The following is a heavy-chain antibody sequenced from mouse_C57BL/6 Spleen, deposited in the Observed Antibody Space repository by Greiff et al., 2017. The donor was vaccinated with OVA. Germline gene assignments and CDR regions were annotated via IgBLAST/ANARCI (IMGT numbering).Heavy chain of an antibody. J-gene: IGHJ1*03. CDR2: IDPSDSET. CDR3: ARSRLRRDWYFDV. D-gene: IGHD2-4*01. Sequence: QVQLQQPGAELVRPGSSVKLSCKASGYTFTSSWMHWVKQRPIQGLEWIGNIDPSDSETHYDQKVKDKATLTVDKSSRTAYIQLSRLTSEDSAVDYCARSRLRRDWYFDVWGTGTTVTVSS. CDR1: GYTFTSSW. V-gene: IGHV1-52*01.